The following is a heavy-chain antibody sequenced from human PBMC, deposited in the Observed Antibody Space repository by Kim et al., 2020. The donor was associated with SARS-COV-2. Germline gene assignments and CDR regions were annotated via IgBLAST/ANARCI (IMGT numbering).Heavy chain of an antibody. V-gene: IGHV4-39*01. Sequence: SETLSLTCTVSGGSISSSSYYWVWIRQPPGKGLEWIGSIYYSGSTYYNPSLKSRVTISVDTSKNQFSLKLISVTAADTAVYYCARHKPRWLELSPDAFDIWGQGTMVTVSS. CDR3: ARHKPRWLELSPDAFDI. J-gene: IGHJ3*02. CDR2: IYYSGST. CDR1: GGSISSSSYY. D-gene: IGHD5-12*01.